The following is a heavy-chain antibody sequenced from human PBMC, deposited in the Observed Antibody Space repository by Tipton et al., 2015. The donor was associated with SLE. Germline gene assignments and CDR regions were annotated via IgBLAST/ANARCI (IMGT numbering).Heavy chain of an antibody. J-gene: IGHJ4*02. D-gene: IGHD2/OR15-2a*01. CDR2: IYYSGST. CDR1: GGSISSYY. V-gene: IGHV4-59*01. Sequence: TLSLTCTVSGGSISSYYWSWIRQPPGKELEWIGYIYYSGSTNYNPSLKSRVTISVDTSKNQFSLKLSSVAAADTAVYYCAREDVLSDHIDYWGQGTLVSVSP. CDR3: AREDVLSDHIDY.